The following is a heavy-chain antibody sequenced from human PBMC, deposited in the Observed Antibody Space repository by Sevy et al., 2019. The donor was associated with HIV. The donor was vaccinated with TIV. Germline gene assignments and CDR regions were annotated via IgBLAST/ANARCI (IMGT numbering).Heavy chain of an antibody. CDR1: GFSFRSYG. J-gene: IGHJ4*02. Sequence: GGSLRLSCAASGFSFRSYGMHWVRQAPGKGLEWVAFIRFDGSNKHYADSVKGRFTISRDYSTNTLNLQMNSLRTEDTAVYYWANVQEKSSSWYPTDHWGQGTLVTVSS. D-gene: IGHD6-13*01. V-gene: IGHV3-30*02. CDR2: IRFDGSNK. CDR3: ANVQEKSSSWYPTDH.